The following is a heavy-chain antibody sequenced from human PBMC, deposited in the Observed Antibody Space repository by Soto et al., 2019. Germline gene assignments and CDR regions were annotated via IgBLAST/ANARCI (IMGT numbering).Heavy chain of an antibody. CDR1: GGSISSSSYY. CDR2: IYYSGST. V-gene: IGHV4-39*01. Sequence: NPSETLSLTCTVSGGSISSSSYYWGWIRQPPGKGLEWIGSIYYSGSTYYNPSLKSRVTISVDTSKNQFSLKLSSVTAADTAVYYCARKNIAARVGIDPWGQGTLVTVSS. J-gene: IGHJ5*02. D-gene: IGHD6-6*01. CDR3: ARKNIAARVGIDP.